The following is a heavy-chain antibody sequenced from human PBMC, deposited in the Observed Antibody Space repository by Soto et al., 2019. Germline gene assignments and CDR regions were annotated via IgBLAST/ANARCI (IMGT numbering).Heavy chain of an antibody. CDR3: ATNFRYCRSTSCTVDY. CDR1: GYSFTSYW. D-gene: IGHD2-2*01. CDR2: IDPSDSYT. Sequence: PGESLKISCKGSGYSFTSYWISWVRQMPGKGLEWMGRIDPSDSYTNYSPSFQGHVTISADKSISTAYLQWSSLKASDTAMYYCATNFRYCRSTSCTVDYWGQGNLVTVSS. V-gene: IGHV5-10-1*01. J-gene: IGHJ4*02.